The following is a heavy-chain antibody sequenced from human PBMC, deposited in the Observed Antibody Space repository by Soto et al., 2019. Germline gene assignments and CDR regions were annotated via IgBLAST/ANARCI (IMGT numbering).Heavy chain of an antibody. Sequence: EVQLVESGGGLVQPGRSLRLSCAASGFRFEDYAMHWVRQAPGKGLGWVSGIAWNSDIIGYADSVKGRFTISRDNGKNSMYLQMNSLRPEDTALYYCAKDHYGSAIYGMDVWGQGTTVTVSS. CDR2: IAWNSDII. V-gene: IGHV3-9*01. CDR1: GFRFEDYA. J-gene: IGHJ6*02. D-gene: IGHD3-10*01. CDR3: AKDHYGSAIYGMDV.